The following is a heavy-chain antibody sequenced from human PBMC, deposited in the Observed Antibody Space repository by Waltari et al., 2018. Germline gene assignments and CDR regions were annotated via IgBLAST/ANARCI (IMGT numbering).Heavy chain of an antibody. D-gene: IGHD6-6*01. J-gene: IGHJ4*02. CDR1: GGSFRGYY. CDR3: AETGSSTYYFDY. V-gene: IGHV4-34*01. Sequence: QVQLQQWGAGLLKPSETLSLTCAVYGGSFRGYYLSWPRQPPGKGLEGIGEINHSGSTNYNPSLKSRVTISVDTSKNQFSLKLSSVTAADTAVYYCAETGSSTYYFDYWGQGTLVTVSS. CDR2: INHSGST.